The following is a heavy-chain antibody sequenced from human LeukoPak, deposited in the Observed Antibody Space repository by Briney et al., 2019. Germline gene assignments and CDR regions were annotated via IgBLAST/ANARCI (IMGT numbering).Heavy chain of an antibody. V-gene: IGHV3-48*02. Sequence: GGSLRLSCAASGFTFGTNGMHWVRQAPGKGPEWLSYISGDSSATVYRDSVKGRFTISRDNTKSSLYLQMSSLRDEDTAVYYCARDRTSFDYWGQGTLVTVSS. CDR2: ISGDSSAT. CDR1: GFTFGTNG. J-gene: IGHJ4*02. D-gene: IGHD1-14*01. CDR3: ARDRTSFDY.